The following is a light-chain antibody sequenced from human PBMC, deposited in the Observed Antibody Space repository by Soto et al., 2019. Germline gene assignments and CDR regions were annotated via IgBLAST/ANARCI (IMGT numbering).Light chain of an antibody. CDR1: QSITTF. CDR3: QQYHTYSPT. CDR2: DAS. J-gene: IGKJ1*01. Sequence: DIQMTKSHSTLSASIEDRVTSTCRASQSITTFLAWYQQKPGKAPQILIYDASKLEPGVPSRLSGGGSGTEFTLTISSLQPADFATYYCQQYHTYSPTFGQGTKVDIK. V-gene: IGKV1-5*01.